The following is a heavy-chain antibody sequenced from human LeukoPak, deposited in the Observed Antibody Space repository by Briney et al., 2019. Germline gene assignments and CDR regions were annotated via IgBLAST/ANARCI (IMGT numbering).Heavy chain of an antibody. V-gene: IGHV3-23*01. CDR1: GFTFSSYA. CDR3: AREGGWATTANDY. CDR2: ISGSGGST. Sequence: GGSLRLSCAASGFTFSSYAMSWVRQAPGKGLEWVSAISGSGGSTYYAVSVKGRFTISRDNSKNTLYLQMSSLRAEDTALYYCAREGGWATTANDYWGQGTLVTVSS. D-gene: IGHD1-1*01. J-gene: IGHJ4*02.